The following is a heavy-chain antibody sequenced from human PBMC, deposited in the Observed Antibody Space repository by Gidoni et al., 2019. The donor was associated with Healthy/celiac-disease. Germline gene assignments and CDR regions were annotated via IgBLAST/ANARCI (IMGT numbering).Heavy chain of an antibody. D-gene: IGHD5-12*01. J-gene: IGHJ6*02. CDR3: ARYNSGYDLLSYYYYGMDV. V-gene: IGHV3-7*05. CDR2: IKQEGSEK. CDR1: GSTFCSSW. Sequence: EVQLVESGGGLVQPGGSLRLSCSPSGSTFCSSWLSWCRQAPGKGLEWVANIKQEGSEKDYVDSVKGRFTSSRDNAKNSLYLQMNSLRAEDTAVYYGARYNSGYDLLSYYYYGMDVWGQGTTVTVSS.